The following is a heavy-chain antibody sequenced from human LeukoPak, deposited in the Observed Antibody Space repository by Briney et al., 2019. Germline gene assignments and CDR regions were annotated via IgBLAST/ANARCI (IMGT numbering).Heavy chain of an antibody. Sequence: GGSLRLSCAASGFTFSHYGVHWVRQAPGKGLEWVAVISYDGSNKYYADSVKGRFTISRDNSKNTLYLQMNSLRAEDTAVYYCARVGQQLTFAFDIWGQGTMVTVSS. V-gene: IGHV3-30*03. CDR2: ISYDGSNK. D-gene: IGHD6-13*01. CDR3: ARVGQQLTFAFDI. J-gene: IGHJ3*02. CDR1: GFTFSHYG.